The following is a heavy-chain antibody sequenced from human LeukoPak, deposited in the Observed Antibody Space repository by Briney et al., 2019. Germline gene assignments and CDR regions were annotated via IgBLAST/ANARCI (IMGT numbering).Heavy chain of an antibody. J-gene: IGHJ3*02. D-gene: IGHD3-16*01. CDR2: IFDDGGQE. CDR3: ARDDALGDNALDI. Sequence: GGSLRLSCAASGFTFSSYGMHWVRQAPGKGLEWVAAIFDDGGQEKYADSVKGRFTISRDNSKNTLFLQMNSLRAEDTAVYYCARDDALGDNALDIWGQGTMVTVSS. CDR1: GFTFSSYG. V-gene: IGHV3-33*01.